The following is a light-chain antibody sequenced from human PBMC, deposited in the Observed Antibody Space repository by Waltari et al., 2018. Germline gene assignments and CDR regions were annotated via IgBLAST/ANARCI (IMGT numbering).Light chain of an antibody. CDR2: DAS. CDR1: QNIINF. Sequence: EIVLTQSPATLSLSPGDRATLSCRASQNIINFLAWYQQKPGQAPRLLIFDASKSATGIPARFSGSGSGTDFTLTISSLEPEDFAVYYCHQRRNWPGTFGQGTKVEIK. CDR3: HQRRNWPGT. V-gene: IGKV3-11*01. J-gene: IGKJ1*01.